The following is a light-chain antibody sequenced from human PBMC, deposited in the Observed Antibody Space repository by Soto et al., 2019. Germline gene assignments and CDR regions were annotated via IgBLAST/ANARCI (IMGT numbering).Light chain of an antibody. Sequence: ETVMTQSPATLSVSPGGRATLSCRASQSISDTLAWYQQKPGQAPRLLIYGTSTRATGVPDRFSGSGSGTDFTLTISSLQAADFAVYHCQHYNNWPITFGQGTRLEIK. V-gene: IGKV3-15*01. CDR3: QHYNNWPIT. CDR2: GTS. CDR1: QSISDT. J-gene: IGKJ5*01.